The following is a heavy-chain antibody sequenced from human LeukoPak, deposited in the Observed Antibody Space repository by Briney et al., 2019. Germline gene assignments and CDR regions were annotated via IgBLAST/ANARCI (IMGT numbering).Heavy chain of an antibody. Sequence: GGPLRLSRAASGFTFSTYWMNWIRQAPGKGLEWVANIKQDGSAQFYVDSVKGRFTISRDNAKTSLYLQMNSLRAEDTAVYYCVRGWADTVMSRMDSWGQGTLVTVSS. CDR3: VRGWADTVMSRMDS. D-gene: IGHD5-18*01. V-gene: IGHV3-7*01. CDR2: IKQDGSAQ. J-gene: IGHJ4*02. CDR1: GFTFSTYW.